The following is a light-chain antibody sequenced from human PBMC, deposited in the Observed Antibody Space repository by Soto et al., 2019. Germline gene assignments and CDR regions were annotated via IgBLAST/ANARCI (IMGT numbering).Light chain of an antibody. CDR3: QQYNSNPLT. CDR2: KAY. Sequence: DLQMTQSPSTLSASVGDRVTITCRASQSISSWLAWYQQKPGKVPKLLIYKAYSLESGVPSRFSGSGSGTEFTLTISSLQPDDFATYYCQQYNSNPLTFGGGTKVEIK. CDR1: QSISSW. J-gene: IGKJ4*01. V-gene: IGKV1-5*03.